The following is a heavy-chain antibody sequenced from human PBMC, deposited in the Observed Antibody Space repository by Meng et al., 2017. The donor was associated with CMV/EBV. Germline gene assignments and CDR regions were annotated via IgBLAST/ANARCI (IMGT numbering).Heavy chain of an antibody. V-gene: IGHV3-69-1*01. CDR3: ARALDLDSGYCSSTSCYYYYYGMDV. D-gene: IGHD2-2*01. Sequence: GESLKISCEASGFSFRLYEMNWVRQAPGKGLEWVSSISSSSYIYYADSVKGRFTISRDNAKNSLYLQMNSLRAEDTAVYYCARALDLDSGYCSSTSCYYYYYGMDVWGQGTTVTVSS. CDR1: GFSFRLYE. CDR2: ISSSSYI. J-gene: IGHJ6*02.